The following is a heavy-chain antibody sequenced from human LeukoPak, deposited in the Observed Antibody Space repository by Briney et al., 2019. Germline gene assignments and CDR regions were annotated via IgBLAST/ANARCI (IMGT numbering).Heavy chain of an antibody. Sequence: GVSLKISCKGSGYSFTSYWMGWVRQLPGKGLEWMGIIYPGDSDTRYSPSFQGQVTISADKSISTAYLQWSSLKASDTAMYYCARLSRAPGYYYMDVWGKGTTVTVSS. J-gene: IGHJ6*03. V-gene: IGHV5-51*01. CDR2: IYPGDSDT. D-gene: IGHD5-24*01. CDR3: ARLSRAPGYYYMDV. CDR1: GYSFTSYW.